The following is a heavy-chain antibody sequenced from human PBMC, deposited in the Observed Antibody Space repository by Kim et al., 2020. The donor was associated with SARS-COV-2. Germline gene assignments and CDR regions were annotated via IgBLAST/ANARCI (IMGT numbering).Heavy chain of an antibody. V-gene: IGHV4-61*01. J-gene: IGHJ5*01. D-gene: IGHD3-3*01. Sequence: SETLSLTCTVSGGSVSSGSYYWSWIRQPPGKGLEWIGYIYYSGSTNYNPSLKSRVTISVDTSKNQFSLKLSSVTAADTAVYYCARGDYDFWSGYYSLNW. CDR1: GGSVSSGSYY. CDR3: ARGDYDFWSGYYSLNW. CDR2: IYYSGST.